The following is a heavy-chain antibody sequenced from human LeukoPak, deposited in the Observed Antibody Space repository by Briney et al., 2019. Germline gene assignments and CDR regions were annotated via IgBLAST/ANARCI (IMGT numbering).Heavy chain of an antibody. CDR2: ISYDGSNK. D-gene: IGHD4-23*01. CDR1: GFTFSSYA. V-gene: IGHV3-30-3*01. CDR3: AKETSAVYGGSTPLDY. Sequence: GRSLRLSCAASGFTFSSYAMHWVRQAPGKGLEWVAVISYDGSNKYYADSVKGRFTISRDNSKNTLYLQMNSLRAEDTAVYYCAKETSAVYGGSTPLDYWGQGTLVTVSS. J-gene: IGHJ4*02.